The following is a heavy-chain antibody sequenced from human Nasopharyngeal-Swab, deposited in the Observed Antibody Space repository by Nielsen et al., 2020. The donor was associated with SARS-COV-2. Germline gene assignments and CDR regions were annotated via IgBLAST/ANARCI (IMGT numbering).Heavy chain of an antibody. CDR1: GWSFSGYY. J-gene: IGHJ3*02. V-gene: IGHV4-34*01. CDR3: AREKSDFWSGYLRGAFDI. Sequence: SDTLSLTCAVYGWSFSGYYWSWIRQPPAKGLEWIGEINHSGSTNYNPSLKSRVTISVDTSKNQFSLKLSSVTAADTAVYYCAREKSDFWSGYLRGAFDIWGQGTMVTVSS. D-gene: IGHD3-3*01. CDR2: INHSGST.